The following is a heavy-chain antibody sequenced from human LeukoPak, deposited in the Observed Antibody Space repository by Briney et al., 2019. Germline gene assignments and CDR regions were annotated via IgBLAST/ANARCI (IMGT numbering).Heavy chain of an antibody. V-gene: IGHV4-4*07. Sequence: SETLSLTCTVSGGSISSYYWSWIRQPAGKGLEWIGRIYTSGSINSNPSLKSRVPISVDTSKNQFSLKLSSVTAADTAVYYCARVGGGFCSGGSCEYYFDYWGQRTLFTVSS. J-gene: IGHJ4*02. CDR1: GGSISSYY. CDR2: IYTSGSI. CDR3: ARVGGGFCSGGSCEYYFDY. D-gene: IGHD2-15*01.